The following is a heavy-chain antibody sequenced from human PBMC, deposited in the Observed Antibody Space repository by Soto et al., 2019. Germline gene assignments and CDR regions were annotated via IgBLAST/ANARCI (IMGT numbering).Heavy chain of an antibody. D-gene: IGHD2-8*01. J-gene: IGHJ3*02. CDR3: AGAHYRGTNSRGALDM. CDR2: IYYSGTT. Sequence: QVQLQESGPGLVKPSQTLSLTCTVPGDPISSGDYYWSWIRQPPGKGLEWIGYIYYSGTTHYSPSIKSRVTMSVDTSKNQFSLNLSSVTAADTAVYYCAGAHYRGTNSRGALDMWGQGTMVTVSS. CDR1: GDPISSGDYY. V-gene: IGHV4-30-4*01.